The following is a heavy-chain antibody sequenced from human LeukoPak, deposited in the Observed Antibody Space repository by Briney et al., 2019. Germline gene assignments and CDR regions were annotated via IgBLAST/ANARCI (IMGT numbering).Heavy chain of an antibody. Sequence: SETLSLTCTVSGGSISSGNYYWSWIRQPAGKGLEWIGRVYTSGTTNYNPSLKSRVTISVDTSKNQFSLKLSSVTAADTAVYYCTRNAAYCLDFWGQGTPVTVSS. CDR3: TRNAAYCLDF. J-gene: IGHJ4*02. V-gene: IGHV4-61*02. CDR1: GGSISSGNYY. CDR2: VYTSGTT. D-gene: IGHD2-21*01.